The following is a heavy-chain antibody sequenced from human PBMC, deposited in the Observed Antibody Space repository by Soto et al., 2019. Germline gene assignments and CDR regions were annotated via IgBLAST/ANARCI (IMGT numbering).Heavy chain of an antibody. V-gene: IGHV3-23*01. CDR2: ISGSGGST. CDR1: GFTFSSYA. Sequence: GGSLRLSCAASGFTFSSYAMSWVRQAPGKGLEWVSAISGSGGSTYYADSVKGRFTISRDNSKNTLYLQMNSLRAEDTAVYYCATCTLYYDFWSGQATQDAFDIWGQGTMVTVSS. D-gene: IGHD3-3*01. CDR3: ATCTLYYDFWSGQATQDAFDI. J-gene: IGHJ3*02.